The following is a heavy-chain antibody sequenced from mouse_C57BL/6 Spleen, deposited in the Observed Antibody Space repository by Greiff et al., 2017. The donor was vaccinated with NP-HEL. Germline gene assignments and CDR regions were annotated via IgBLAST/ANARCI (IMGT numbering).Heavy chain of an antibody. J-gene: IGHJ4*01. Sequence: VQLQQSGAELVKPGASVKISCKASGYAFSSYWMNWVKQRPGKGLEWIGQIYPGDGDTNYNGKVKGKATLTADKSSSTAYMQLSSLTSEDSAVYFCARSGYDPISMDYWGQGTSVTVSS. D-gene: IGHD2-3*01. V-gene: IGHV1-80*01. CDR3: ARSGYDPISMDY. CDR2: IYPGDGDT. CDR1: GYAFSSYW.